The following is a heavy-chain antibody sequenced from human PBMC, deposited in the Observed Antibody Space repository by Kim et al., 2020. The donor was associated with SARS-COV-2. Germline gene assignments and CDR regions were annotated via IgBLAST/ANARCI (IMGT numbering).Heavy chain of an antibody. Sequence: KEAGSGKYTGDSVKRRFTISRDNAKNSLYLQMNSLRAEDTAVYYCARLRFWGQGTMVTVSS. V-gene: IGHV3-7*01. CDR3: ARLRF. CDR2: KEAGSGK. J-gene: IGHJ3*01.